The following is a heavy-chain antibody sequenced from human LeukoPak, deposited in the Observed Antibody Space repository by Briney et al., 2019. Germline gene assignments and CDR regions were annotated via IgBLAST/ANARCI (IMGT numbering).Heavy chain of an antibody. CDR3: ERDRTDSTGYYSYHDAFDI. J-gene: IGHJ3*02. Sequence: GGSLRLSCAASGFTFSSYSMNWVRQAPGKGPEWVSSISSSSSCIYYADSVKGRFTISRDNAENSLYLQMNSLRAEDTAVYYCERDRTDSTGYYSYHDAFDIWGQGTMVTVSS. D-gene: IGHD3-22*01. CDR2: ISSSSSCI. CDR1: GFTFSSYS. V-gene: IGHV3-21*01.